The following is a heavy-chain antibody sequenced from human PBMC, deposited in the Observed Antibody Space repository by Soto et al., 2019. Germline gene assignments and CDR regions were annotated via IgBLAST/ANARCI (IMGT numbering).Heavy chain of an antibody. CDR2: ISGSADST. Sequence: GGSLRLSCAASGFTFSSYAMSWVRQATGRGLEWVSVISGSADSTYYADSVKGRFTISRDNSKNTVYLQMSSLGDDDTAIYYCAKIRGYSGYGYFDFWGQGTLVTVS. CDR3: AKIRGYSGYGYFDF. J-gene: IGHJ4*02. CDR1: GFTFSSYA. V-gene: IGHV3-23*01. D-gene: IGHD5-12*01.